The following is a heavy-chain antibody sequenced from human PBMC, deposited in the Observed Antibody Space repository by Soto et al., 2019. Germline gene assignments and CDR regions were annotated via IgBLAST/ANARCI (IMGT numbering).Heavy chain of an antibody. J-gene: IGHJ6*02. CDR1: GFTFSSYA. D-gene: IGHD2-15*01. Sequence: HPGGSLRLSCAASGFTFSSYAMSWVRQAPGKGLEWVSAISGSGGSTYYADSVKGRFTISRDNSKNTLYLQMNSLRAEDTAVYYCAKDFSRRYCSGGSCYSRFYYYYYGMDVWGQGTTVTAP. V-gene: IGHV3-23*01. CDR3: AKDFSRRYCSGGSCYSRFYYYYYGMDV. CDR2: ISGSGGST.